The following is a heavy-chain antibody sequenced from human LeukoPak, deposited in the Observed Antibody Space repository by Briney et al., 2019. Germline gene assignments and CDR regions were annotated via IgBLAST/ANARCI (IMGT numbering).Heavy chain of an antibody. D-gene: IGHD3-3*01. V-gene: IGHV7-4-1*02. Sequence: ASVKVSCKASGYTFTPYSINWVRQAPGQGLEWMGWINTNTGNPTYAQAFTGRFVFSLDTSVSTAYLQISSLEAEDTAVYYCTRDASTINFDYWGQGTLVTVSS. J-gene: IGHJ4*02. CDR1: GYTFTPYS. CDR3: TRDASTINFDY. CDR2: INTNTGNP.